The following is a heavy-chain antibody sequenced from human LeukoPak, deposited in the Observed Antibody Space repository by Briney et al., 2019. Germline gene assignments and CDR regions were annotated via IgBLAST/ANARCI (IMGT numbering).Heavy chain of an antibody. CDR2: INRNGDST. D-gene: IGHD1-26*01. J-gene: IGHJ4*02. Sequence: PGGSLRLSCTGSGFTFGSYWMTWVRQAPGKGLEWVSGINRNGDSTGYADFVKGRFTISRDNTKNSLYLQMDSLGVDDTALYHCARKRLGGELGGFDSWGQGTLVTVSS. CDR3: ARKRLGGELGGFDS. CDR1: GFTFGSYW. V-gene: IGHV3-20*01.